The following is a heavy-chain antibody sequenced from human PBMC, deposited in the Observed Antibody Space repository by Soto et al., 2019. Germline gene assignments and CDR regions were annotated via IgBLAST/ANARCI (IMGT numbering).Heavy chain of an antibody. CDR3: AKLGYCARTTCYEYHYYGMDV. V-gene: IGHV3-9*01. J-gene: IGHJ6*02. Sequence: PGGSLRLSCAASGFSFDEYAMHWVRQGPGKGLEWVSSISWNSGSIGYADSVKGRFTISRDNAKNSLYLQMNSLRAEDTALYYCAKLGYCARTTCYEYHYYGMDVWGQGTTVTVSS. D-gene: IGHD2-2*01. CDR1: GFSFDEYA. CDR2: ISWNSGSI.